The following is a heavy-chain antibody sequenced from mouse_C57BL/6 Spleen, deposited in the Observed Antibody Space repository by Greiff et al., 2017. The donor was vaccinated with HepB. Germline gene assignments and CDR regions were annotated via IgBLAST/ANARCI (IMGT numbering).Heavy chain of an antibody. CDR3: ARHADDYDVYAMDY. J-gene: IGHJ4*01. CDR1: GFSLTSYG. D-gene: IGHD2-4*01. CDR2: IWSDGST. V-gene: IGHV2-6-1*01. Sequence: QVQLQQSGPGLVAPSQSLSITCTVSGFSLTSYGVHWVRQPPGKGLEWLVVIWSDGSTTYNSALKSRLSISKDNSKSQVFLKMNSLQTDDTAMYYCARHADDYDVYAMDYWGQGTSVTVSS.